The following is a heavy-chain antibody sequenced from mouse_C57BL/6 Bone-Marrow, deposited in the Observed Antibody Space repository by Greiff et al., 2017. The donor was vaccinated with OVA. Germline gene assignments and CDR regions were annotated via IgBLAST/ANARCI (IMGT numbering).Heavy chain of an antibody. D-gene: IGHD1-1*01. J-gene: IGHJ4*01. CDR2: IYPSDSET. CDR3: ARPYYYGSGYYDMDY. V-gene: IGHV1-61*01. CDR1: GYTFTSYW. Sequence: QVQLQQPGAELVRPGSSVKLSCKASGYTFTSYWMDWVKQRPGQGLEWIGNIYPSDSETHYNQKFKDKATLTVDKSSSTAYMQLSSLTSEDSAVYYCARPYYYGSGYYDMDYWGQGTSVTVSS.